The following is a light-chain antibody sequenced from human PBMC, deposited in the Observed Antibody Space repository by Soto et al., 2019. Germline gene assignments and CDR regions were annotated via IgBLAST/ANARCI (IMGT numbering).Light chain of an antibody. V-gene: IGKV3-20*01. CDR2: GAS. CDR3: QQYGSSPFT. CDR1: QSVSSSY. Sequence: EIVLTQSPGTLSLSPGERATLSCRASQSVSSSYLAWYQQKPGQAPRLLIYGASSRATGIPDRFSGSGSGIDFSPTISRLEPEDFAVYYCQQYGSSPFTFAPGTKVDIK. J-gene: IGKJ3*01.